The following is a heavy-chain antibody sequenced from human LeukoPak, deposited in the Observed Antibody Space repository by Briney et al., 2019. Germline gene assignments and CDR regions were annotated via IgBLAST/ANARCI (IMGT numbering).Heavy chain of an antibody. D-gene: IGHD1-20*01. J-gene: IGHJ6*03. Sequence: SETLSLTCTVSGGSISSSSYYWGWIRQPPGKGLEWIGSIYYSGSTYYNPSLKSRVTISVDTSKNQFSLKLSSVTAADTAVYYCARSITGTLGLYYYYMDVWGKGTTVTVSS. CDR2: IYYSGST. CDR1: GGSISSSSYY. CDR3: ARSITGTLGLYYYYMDV. V-gene: IGHV4-39*07.